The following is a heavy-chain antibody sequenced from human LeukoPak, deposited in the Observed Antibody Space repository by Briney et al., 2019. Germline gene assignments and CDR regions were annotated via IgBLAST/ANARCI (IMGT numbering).Heavy chain of an antibody. Sequence: GGSLRLSCAASGFTFSDYYMSWIRQAPGKGLEWDSCISSSGSTIYYADSVKGRFTISRDNAKNSLYLQMNSLRVEDTAVYYCARDYYYDSSGYTGLDYWGQGTLVTVSS. CDR2: ISSSGSTI. CDR3: ARDYYYDSSGYTGLDY. V-gene: IGHV3-11*01. CDR1: GFTFSDYY. J-gene: IGHJ4*02. D-gene: IGHD3-22*01.